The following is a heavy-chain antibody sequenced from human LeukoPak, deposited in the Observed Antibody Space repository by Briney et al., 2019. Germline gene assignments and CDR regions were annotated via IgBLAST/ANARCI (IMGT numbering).Heavy chain of an antibody. CDR1: GFTFSSYA. J-gene: IGHJ4*02. V-gene: IGHV3-23*01. D-gene: IGHD3-10*01. CDR3: ARYAGWFGESPYDY. Sequence: GGSLRLSCAASGFTFSSYAMSWVRQAPGKGLEWVSAISGSGGSTYYADSVKGRFTISRDNSKNTLYLQMNSLRAEDTAVYYCARYAGWFGESPYDYWGQGTLVTVSS. CDR2: ISGSGGST.